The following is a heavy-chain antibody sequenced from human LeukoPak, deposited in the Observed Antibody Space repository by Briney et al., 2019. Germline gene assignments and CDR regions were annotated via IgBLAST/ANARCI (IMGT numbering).Heavy chain of an antibody. CDR2: ISGSGGST. D-gene: IGHD2-2*01. V-gene: IGHV3-23*01. Sequence: GGSLRLSCAASGFTFTSYSMNWVRQAPGKGLEWVSTISGSGGSTYYADSVKGRFTISRDNSKNTLYLQMNSLRAEDTAVYYCAKISMPYFDYWGQGTLVTVSS. CDR3: AKISMPYFDY. J-gene: IGHJ4*02. CDR1: GFTFTSYS.